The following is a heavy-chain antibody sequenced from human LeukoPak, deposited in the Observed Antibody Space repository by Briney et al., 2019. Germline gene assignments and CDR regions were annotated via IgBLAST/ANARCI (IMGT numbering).Heavy chain of an antibody. CDR1: GYTFTSYG. CDR2: IIPILGIA. J-gene: IGHJ4*02. Sequence: ASVKVSCKASGYTFTSYGISWVRQAPGQGLEWMGRIIPILGIANYAQKFQGRVTITADKSTSTAYMELSSLRSEDTAVYYCARGEIQLWSLLGDYWGQGTLVTVSS. CDR3: ARGEIQLWSLLGDY. V-gene: IGHV1-69*04. D-gene: IGHD5-18*01.